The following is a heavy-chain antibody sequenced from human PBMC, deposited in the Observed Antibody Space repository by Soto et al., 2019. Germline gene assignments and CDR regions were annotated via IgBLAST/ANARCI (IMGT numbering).Heavy chain of an antibody. CDR3: ARDLQGSSGYYSAFDI. V-gene: IGHV3-48*03. CDR1: GFTFSSYE. CDR2: ISSSGSTI. Sequence: GGSLRLSCAASGFTFSSYEMNWVRQAPGKGLEWVSYISSSGSTIYYADSVKGRFTISRDNAKNSLYLQMNSLRAEDTAVYYCARDLQGSSGYYSAFDIWGQGTMVTV. D-gene: IGHD3-22*01. J-gene: IGHJ3*02.